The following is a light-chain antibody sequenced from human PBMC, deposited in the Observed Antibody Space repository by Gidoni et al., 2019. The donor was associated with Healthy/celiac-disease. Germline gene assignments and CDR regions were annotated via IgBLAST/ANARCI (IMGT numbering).Light chain of an antibody. J-gene: IGKJ2*01. CDR1: QSLLHSNGYNY. CDR2: LGS. CDR3: MQALQTPYT. V-gene: IGKV2-28*01. Sequence: DIVMTQSPLSLPVTPGEPASISCRSSQSLLHSNGYNYLDWYLQKPGQSPQLLLYLGSHRASGVPDRFSGSGSGTYFTLKISRVEAEDVGFYYCMQALQTPYTFGQGTKLEIK.